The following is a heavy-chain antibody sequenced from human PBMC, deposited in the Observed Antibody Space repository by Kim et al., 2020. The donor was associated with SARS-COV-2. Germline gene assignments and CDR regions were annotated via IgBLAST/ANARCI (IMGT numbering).Heavy chain of an antibody. Sequence: GGSLRLSCAASGFTFSDHGMGWVRQAPGKGLEWVSEISGYGGSTDYTDSVKGRFTISRDNSKNTLSLQMDSLRVEDTALYYCVGFWTRGQGTLVTASS. V-gene: IGHV3-23*01. D-gene: IGHD3-3*01. J-gene: IGHJ4*02. CDR1: GFTFSDHG. CDR3: VGFWT. CDR2: ISGYGGST.